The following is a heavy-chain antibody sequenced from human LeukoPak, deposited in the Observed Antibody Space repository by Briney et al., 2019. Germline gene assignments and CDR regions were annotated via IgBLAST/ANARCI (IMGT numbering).Heavy chain of an antibody. D-gene: IGHD2-2*01. CDR2: INNSGST. CDR1: GGSFSGYY. CDR3: ARGDCSYASCYHIGAFDI. V-gene: IGHV4-34*01. J-gene: IGHJ3*02. Sequence: SETLSLTCAVYGGSFSGYYWSWIRQPPGKGLEWNGEINNSGSTNYKPSLKSRVTISGDTSKNQFSLKLSSVTAADTAVYYCARGDCSYASCYHIGAFDIWGQGTMVTVSS.